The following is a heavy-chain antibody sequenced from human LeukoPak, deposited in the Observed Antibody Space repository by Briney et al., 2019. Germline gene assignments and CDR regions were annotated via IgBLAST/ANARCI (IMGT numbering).Heavy chain of an antibody. Sequence: SETLSLTCAVSGYSISSGFYWGWIRQLPGKGLEWIGSIYHSGSTYYNPSLKSRVTISVDTSKNQFSLKLSSVTAADTAVYYCARSLASIRLYYFDYWGQGTLVTVSS. CDR3: ARSLASIRLYYFDY. V-gene: IGHV4-38-2*01. D-gene: IGHD2-15*01. CDR2: IYHSGST. CDR1: GYSISSGFY. J-gene: IGHJ4*02.